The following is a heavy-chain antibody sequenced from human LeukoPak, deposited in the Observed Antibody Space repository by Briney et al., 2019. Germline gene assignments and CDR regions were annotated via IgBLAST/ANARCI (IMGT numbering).Heavy chain of an antibody. Sequence: SETLSLTCAVYGGSFSGYYWSWIRQPPGKGLEWIGEINDSGSTNYNPSLKSRVTISVDTSKNQFSLKLSSVTAADTAVYYCARGPFLWGQGTLVTVSS. J-gene: IGHJ4*02. D-gene: IGHD2/OR15-2a*01. V-gene: IGHV4-34*01. CDR2: INDSGST. CDR3: ARGPFL. CDR1: GGSFSGYY.